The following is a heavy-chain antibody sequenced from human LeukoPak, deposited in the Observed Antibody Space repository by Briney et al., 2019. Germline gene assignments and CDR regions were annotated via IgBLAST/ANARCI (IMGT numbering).Heavy chain of an antibody. V-gene: IGHV4-59*08. CDR3: ARHGGGYCSGGSCYPVRFDP. CDR2: IYYSGST. Sequence: SETLSLTCTVSGGSISSYYWSWIRQPPGKGLEWIGYIYYSGSTNYNPSLKSRVTISVDTSKNQFSLKLSSVTAADTAVYYCARHGGGYCSGGSCYPVRFDPWGQGTLVTVSS. J-gene: IGHJ5*02. CDR1: GGSISSYY. D-gene: IGHD2-15*01.